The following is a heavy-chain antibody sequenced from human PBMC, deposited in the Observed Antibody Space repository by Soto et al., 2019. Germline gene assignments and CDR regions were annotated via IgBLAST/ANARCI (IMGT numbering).Heavy chain of an antibody. V-gene: IGHV1-2*02. CDR3: ARVGGTYDYYYGMDV. Sequence: QVQLVQSGAEVKKPGASVKVSCKASGYTFTGYYMHWVRQAPGQGLEWMGWINPNSGGTNYAQKFQGRVTMTRDTSISTAYMELSRLRSDDTAVYYCARVGGTYDYYYGMDVWGQGTTVTVSS. CDR1: GYTFTGYY. J-gene: IGHJ6*02. CDR2: INPNSGGT. D-gene: IGHD1-7*01.